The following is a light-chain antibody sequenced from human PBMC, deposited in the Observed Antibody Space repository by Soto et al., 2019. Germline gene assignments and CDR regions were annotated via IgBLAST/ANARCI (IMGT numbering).Light chain of an antibody. J-gene: IGKJ2*01. CDR3: QQANSFPYT. CDR1: QDISTW. Sequence: DIQMTQSPSTVSASVGDRVTITCRASQDISTWLVWYQQKPGKAPNLLIYAASRLQSGAPSRFSGSGSGTDFTLTISSLQPEDFATYYCQQANSFPYTFGQGTKLEIK. CDR2: AAS. V-gene: IGKV1-12*01.